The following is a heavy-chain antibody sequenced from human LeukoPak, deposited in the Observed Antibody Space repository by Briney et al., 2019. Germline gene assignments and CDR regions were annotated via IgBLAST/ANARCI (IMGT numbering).Heavy chain of an antibody. J-gene: IGHJ4*02. V-gene: IGHV3-30-3*01. D-gene: IGHD2-2*02. CDR1: GFTFSSYA. Sequence: GGSLRLSCAASGFTFSSYAMHWVRQAPGKGLEWVAVISYDGSNKYYADSVKGRFTISRDNSKNTLYLQMNSLRAEDTAVYYCARDRAVPAAKPYYFDSWGQGTLVTVSS. CDR2: ISYDGSNK. CDR3: ARDRAVPAAKPYYFDS.